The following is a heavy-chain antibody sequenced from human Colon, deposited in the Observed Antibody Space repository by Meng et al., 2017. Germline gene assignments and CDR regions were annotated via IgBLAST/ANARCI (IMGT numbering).Heavy chain of an antibody. Sequence: QGRLQESGPGLVKPSQTLSLTCNVSGLSIGTTGDYWTWIRQRPGKGLEWIGKIFYTGTAHYNPSLKTRAAMSVERSKNQFSLKLSSVTAADTAVYYCARADCTAGICYQFDNWGQGTLVTVFS. D-gene: IGHD2-8*02. CDR1: GLSIGTTGDY. CDR3: ARADCTAGICYQFDN. V-gene: IGHV4-31*03. J-gene: IGHJ4*02. CDR2: IFYTGTA.